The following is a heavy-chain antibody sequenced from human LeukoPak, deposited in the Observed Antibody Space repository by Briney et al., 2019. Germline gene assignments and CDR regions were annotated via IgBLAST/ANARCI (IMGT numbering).Heavy chain of an antibody. J-gene: IGHJ5*02. CDR3: ARVPGSYSFEP. D-gene: IGHD3-9*01. CDR2: IYYSGST. Sequence: SETLSLTCTVSGGSISSYYWSWIRQPPGKGLEWIGYIYYSGSTNYNPSLKSRLTMSVDTSKNQFSLNLSSVTAADTAVYYCARVPGSYSFEPWGQGTLVTVSS. CDR1: GGSISSYY. V-gene: IGHV4-59*01.